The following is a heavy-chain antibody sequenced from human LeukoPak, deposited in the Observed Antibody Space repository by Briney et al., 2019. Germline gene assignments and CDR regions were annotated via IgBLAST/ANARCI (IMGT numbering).Heavy chain of an antibody. J-gene: IGHJ5*02. CDR2: IYYSGST. V-gene: IGHV4-59*08. Sequence: PSETLSLTCTVSGGSMSPYHWGWIRQPPGKGLEWIGYIYYSGSTNYNPSLKSRVTISVDTSKNQFSLKLSSVTAADTAVYYCARHVHGANDPWGQGTLVTVSS. D-gene: IGHD4/OR15-4a*01. CDR1: GGSMSPYH. CDR3: ARHVHGANDP.